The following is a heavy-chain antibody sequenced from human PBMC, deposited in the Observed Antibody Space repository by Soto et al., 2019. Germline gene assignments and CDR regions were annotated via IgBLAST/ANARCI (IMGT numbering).Heavy chain of an antibody. J-gene: IGHJ4*02. D-gene: IGHD6-13*01. CDR1: GFIFSNHA. CDR3: AKRQGIGSAAKNFDF. Sequence: PGGSLRLSCAASGFIFSNHAMIWVRQAPGKGLEWVSGISASGNLIYYADSVKGRFNMSRDNSKNTLYLQMNSLRAEDTAVYFCAKRQGIGSAAKNFDFWGQGTLVTVSS. CDR2: ISASGNLI. V-gene: IGHV3-23*01.